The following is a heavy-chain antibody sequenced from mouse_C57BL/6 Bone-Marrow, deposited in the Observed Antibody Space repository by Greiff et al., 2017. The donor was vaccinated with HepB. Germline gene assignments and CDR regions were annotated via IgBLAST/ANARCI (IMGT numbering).Heavy chain of an antibody. CDR3: ARHRHYYGSSYSAMDY. V-gene: IGHV5-2*01. CDR1: EYEFPSHD. Sequence: DVQLVESGGGLVQPGESLKLSCESNEYEFPSHDMSWVRKTPEKRLELVAAINSDGGSTYYPDTMERRFIISRDNTKKTLYLQMSSLRSEDTALYYCARHRHYYGSSYSAMDYWGQGTSVTVSS. CDR2: INSDGGST. J-gene: IGHJ4*01. D-gene: IGHD1-1*01.